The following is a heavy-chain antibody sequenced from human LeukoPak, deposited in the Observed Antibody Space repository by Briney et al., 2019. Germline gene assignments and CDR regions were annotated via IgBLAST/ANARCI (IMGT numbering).Heavy chain of an antibody. CDR3: ARDRLHYGEYEKTFDY. J-gene: IGHJ4*02. Sequence: GGSLRLSCAAPGFTFSSYSMNWVRQAPGKGLEWVSYISHSSSTIYYADSVKGRFTISRDNAKKSLYLQMNSLRAEDSAVYYCARDRLHYGEYEKTFDYWGQGTLVTVSS. V-gene: IGHV3-48*01. CDR1: GFTFSSYS. CDR2: ISHSSSTI. D-gene: IGHD4-17*01.